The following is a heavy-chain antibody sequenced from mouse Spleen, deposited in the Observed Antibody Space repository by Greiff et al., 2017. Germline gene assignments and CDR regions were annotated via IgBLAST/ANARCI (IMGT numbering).Heavy chain of an antibody. V-gene: IGHV1-54*01. CDR3: ARRLRWDYFDY. CDR1: GYAFTNYL. CDR2: INPGSGGT. D-gene: IGHD2-3*01. Sequence: VQRVESGAELVRPGTSVKVSCKASGYAFTNYLIEWVKQRPGQGLEWIGVINPGSGGTNYNEKFKGKATLTADKSSSTAYMQLSSLTSEDSAVYFCARRLRWDYFDYWGQGTTLTVSS. J-gene: IGHJ2*01.